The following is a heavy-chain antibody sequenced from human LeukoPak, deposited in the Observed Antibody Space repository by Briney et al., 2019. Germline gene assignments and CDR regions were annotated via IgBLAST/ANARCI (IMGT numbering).Heavy chain of an antibody. CDR1: GGSISSSSYY. Sequence: KPSETLSLTCTVSGGSISSSSYYWGWIRQPPGKGLEWIGSIYYSGSTYYNPSLKSRVTISVDTSKNQFSLKLSSVTAADTAVYYCASPLGYCSGGSCEASAFDIWGQGTMVTVPS. CDR2: IYYSGST. CDR3: ASPLGYCSGGSCEASAFDI. J-gene: IGHJ3*02. D-gene: IGHD2-15*01. V-gene: IGHV4-39*01.